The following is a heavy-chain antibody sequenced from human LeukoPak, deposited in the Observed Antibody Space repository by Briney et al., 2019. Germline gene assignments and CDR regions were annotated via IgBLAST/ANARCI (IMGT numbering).Heavy chain of an antibody. Sequence: QTGGSLRLSCAASGFTFSSYGMHWVRQAPGKGLEWVAVISYDGSNKYYADSVKGRFTISRDNSKNTLYLQMNSLRAEDTAVYYCAKDAAAAGTRWFDPWGQGTLVTVSS. D-gene: IGHD6-13*01. CDR3: AKDAAAAGTRWFDP. CDR1: GFTFSSYG. J-gene: IGHJ5*02. V-gene: IGHV3-30*18. CDR2: ISYDGSNK.